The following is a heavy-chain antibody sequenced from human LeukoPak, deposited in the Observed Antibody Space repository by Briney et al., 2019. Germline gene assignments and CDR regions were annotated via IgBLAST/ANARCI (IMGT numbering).Heavy chain of an antibody. D-gene: IGHD4-17*01. CDR2: ISGSGGST. V-gene: IGHV3-23*01. CDR3: ARQTYGDFYFDY. CDR1: GFAFSSYA. Sequence: GGSLRLSCAASGFAFSSYAMSWVRRAPGKGLEWVSAISGSGGSTYYADSVKGRFTISRDNSKNTLYLQMNSLRAEDTAAYYRARQTYGDFYFDYWGQGTLVTVSS. J-gene: IGHJ4*02.